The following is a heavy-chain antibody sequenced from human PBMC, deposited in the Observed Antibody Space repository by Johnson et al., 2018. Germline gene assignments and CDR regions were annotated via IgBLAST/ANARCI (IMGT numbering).Heavy chain of an antibody. CDR1: GFTFSHHY. J-gene: IGHJ1*01. CDR3: TKDHDCSGGSCYADYFQH. Sequence: QVQLQESGGKLVKPGGTXRLSCAAYGFTFSHHYLTWIRQAPGKALERVSYISTTGSIKCYGDFVRGRFTISRDNNINSLSLQMTSLTAEDTAMYYRTKDHDCSGGSCYADYFQHWGQGTLVTVSS. D-gene: IGHD2-15*01. CDR2: ISTTGSIK. V-gene: IGHV3-11*01.